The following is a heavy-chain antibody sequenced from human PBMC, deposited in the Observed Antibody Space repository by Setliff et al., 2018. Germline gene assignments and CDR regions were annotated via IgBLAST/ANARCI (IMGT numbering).Heavy chain of an antibody. CDR2: IHHRGST. J-gene: IGHJ4*02. Sequence: SETLSLTCAVSGYSISSGYYWGWIRQPPGKGLEWIGSIHHRGSTYYNPSLKSRVTTLVDTSKNHFSLKLSSVTAADTAVYYCARQTGGQPVDYWGQGTLVAVSS. V-gene: IGHV4-38-2*01. CDR1: GYSISSGYY. D-gene: IGHD2-8*02. CDR3: ARQTGGQPVDY.